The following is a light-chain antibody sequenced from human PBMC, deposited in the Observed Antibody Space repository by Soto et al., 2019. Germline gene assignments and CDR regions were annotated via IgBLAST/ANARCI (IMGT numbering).Light chain of an antibody. CDR2: GNT. CDR3: QSYDSSLGGSGV. J-gene: IGLJ1*01. Sequence: QSVLTQPPSVSGAPGQRVTISCTGSSSNIGANFDVHWYQQLPGTAPKLLIYGNTNRPSGVPDRFSSSKSGTSASLAITGLQAEDEADYYCQSYDSSLGGSGVFGTGTKLTVL. V-gene: IGLV1-40*01. CDR1: SSNIGANFD.